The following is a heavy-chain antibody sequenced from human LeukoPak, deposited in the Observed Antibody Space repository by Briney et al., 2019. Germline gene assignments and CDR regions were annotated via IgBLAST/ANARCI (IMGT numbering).Heavy chain of an antibody. V-gene: IGHV3-73*01. D-gene: IGHD6-13*01. CDR2: IRSKANSYAT. Sequence: GGSLRLSCAASGFTFSGSAMHWVRQASGKGLEWVGRIRSKANSYATAYAASVKGRFTISRDDSKNTAYLRMNSLKTEDTAVYYCTLNLLYSSSWYGWGQGTLVTVSS. CDR1: GFTFSGSA. CDR3: TLNLLYSSSWYG. J-gene: IGHJ4*02.